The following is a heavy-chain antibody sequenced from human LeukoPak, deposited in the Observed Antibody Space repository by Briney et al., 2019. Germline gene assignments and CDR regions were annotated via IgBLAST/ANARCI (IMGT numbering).Heavy chain of an antibody. V-gene: IGHV3-20*04. CDR3: ARLYYYGSGIPD. CDR2: INWKGGST. D-gene: IGHD3-10*01. J-gene: IGHJ4*02. Sequence: GGSLRLSCAASGFTFDDYGMSWVRQAPGKGLEWVSAINWKGGSTGYADSVKGRFTLSTDHAKNSPYRQRDRLRAEDTALYYCARLYYYGSGIPDWGQGTLVTVSS. CDR1: GFTFDDYG.